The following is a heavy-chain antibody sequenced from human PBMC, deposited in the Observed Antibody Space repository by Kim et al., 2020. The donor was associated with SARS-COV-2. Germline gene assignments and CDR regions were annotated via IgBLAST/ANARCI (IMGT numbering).Heavy chain of an antibody. Sequence: GGSLRLSCAASGFTFSTYWMHWVRQVPGKGLVWVSRVNGDGTEENYADSAKGRFTISRDNAKNTLYLQMNSLRAEDTAVYYCARDGRIGIIAPSAFDVWGGRTMVTVSS. V-gene: IGHV3-74*01. CDR3: ARDGRIGIIAPSAFDV. CDR2: VNGDGTEE. CDR1: GFTFSTYW. D-gene: IGHD1-26*01. J-gene: IGHJ3*01.